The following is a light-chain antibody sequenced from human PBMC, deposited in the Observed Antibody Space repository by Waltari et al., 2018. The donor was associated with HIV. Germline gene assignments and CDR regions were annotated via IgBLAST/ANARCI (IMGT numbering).Light chain of an antibody. CDR1: SSNIGSNT. CDR3: ASWDDSLNGYV. Sequence: QSVLTQPPSASGTPGQRVTISCSGSSSNIGSNTENWYQQLPGTAPKLLIYSYNQRPSGVPDRFSGSKSSTSASLAISGLQSEDEAHYYCASWDDSLNGYVFGTGTKVTVL. J-gene: IGLJ1*01. CDR2: SYN. V-gene: IGLV1-44*01.